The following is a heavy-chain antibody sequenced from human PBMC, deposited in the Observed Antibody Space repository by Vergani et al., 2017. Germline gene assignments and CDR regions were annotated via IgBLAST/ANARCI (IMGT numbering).Heavy chain of an antibody. CDR1: GFTFDDYA. J-gene: IGHJ5*02. CDR2: ISWNSGSI. Sequence: EVQLVESGGGLVQPGRSLRLSCAASGFTFDDYAMHWVRQAPGKGLEWVSGISWNSGSIGYADSVKGRFTISRDNAKNSLYLQMNSLRAEDTALYYCARRTNSYGYTALGNWFDPWGQGTLVTVSS. V-gene: IGHV3-9*01. CDR3: ARRTNSYGYTALGNWFDP. D-gene: IGHD5-18*01.